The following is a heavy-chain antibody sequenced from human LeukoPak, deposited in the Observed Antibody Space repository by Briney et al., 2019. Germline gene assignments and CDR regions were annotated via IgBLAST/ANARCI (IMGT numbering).Heavy chain of an antibody. V-gene: IGHV3-33*08. CDR1: GFTFSNYG. CDR3: ARGPMVRGVGAFDI. CDR2: IWYGGSNK. J-gene: IGHJ3*02. Sequence: GGSLRLSCAASGFTFSNYGMHWVRQAPGKGLEWVAVIWYGGSNKYYADSVKGRFTISRDNSKNTLYLQMNSLRAEDTAVYYCARGPMVRGVGAFDIWGQGTMVTVSS. D-gene: IGHD3-10*01.